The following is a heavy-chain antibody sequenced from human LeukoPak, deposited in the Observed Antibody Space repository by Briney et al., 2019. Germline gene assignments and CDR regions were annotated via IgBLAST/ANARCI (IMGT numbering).Heavy chain of an antibody. CDR2: IWDDGSNQ. V-gene: IGHV3-33*01. CDR1: GFAFSRYG. J-gene: IGHJ4*02. CDR3: ARGRGSSWYFDY. Sequence: GGSLRLSCAASGFAFSRYGMHWVRQAPGKGLEWVAVIWDDGSNQKYADSVKGRFTISRDNSKNTLYLLMNSLRAEDTAVYYCARGRGSSWYFDYWGQGTLVTVSS. D-gene: IGHD6-13*01.